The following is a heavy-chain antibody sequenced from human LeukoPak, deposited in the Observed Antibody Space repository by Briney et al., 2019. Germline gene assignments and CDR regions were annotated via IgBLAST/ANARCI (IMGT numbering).Heavy chain of an antibody. D-gene: IGHD3-10*01. J-gene: IGHJ6*02. Sequence: GGSLRLSCAASEFTVSSNYMSRVRQAPGKGLEWVSVIYNGGSTDYADSVKGRFTICRDNSKNTLYLQMNSLRAEDTAVYYCARHPSGSMVRGVRTHYYVMDVWGQGTTVTVSS. CDR1: EFTVSSNY. V-gene: IGHV3-53*01. CDR3: ARHPSGSMVRGVRTHYYVMDV. CDR2: IYNGGST.